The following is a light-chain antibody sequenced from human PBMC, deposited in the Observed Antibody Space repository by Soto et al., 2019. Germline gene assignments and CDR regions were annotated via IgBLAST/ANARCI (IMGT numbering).Light chain of an antibody. J-gene: IGKJ4*01. V-gene: IGKV1-5*03. CDR1: QSLSSW. CDR3: LQYISYPLT. Sequence: DIQMTQSPSTLSGSVGDRVTITCRASQSLSSWLAWYQQKPGKAPKLLIYKASSLASGVPSRFSGSGSGTEFTLTISSLQPDDFATYYCLQYISYPLTFGGGTKVDIK. CDR2: KAS.